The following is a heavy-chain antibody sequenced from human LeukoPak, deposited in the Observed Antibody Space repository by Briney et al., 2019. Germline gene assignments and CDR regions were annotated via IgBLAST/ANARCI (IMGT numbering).Heavy chain of an antibody. J-gene: IGHJ4*02. D-gene: IGHD6-19*01. CDR2: IIPIFGTA. V-gene: IGHV1-69*13. CDR1: GGTFSSYA. Sequence: SVKVSCKASGGTFSSYAISWVRQAPGQGLEWMGGIIPIFGTANYAQKFQGRVTITADESTSTAYMELSSLRSEDTAVYYCARGTIAVAGTWGYWGQGTLVTVSS. CDR3: ARGTIAVAGTWGY.